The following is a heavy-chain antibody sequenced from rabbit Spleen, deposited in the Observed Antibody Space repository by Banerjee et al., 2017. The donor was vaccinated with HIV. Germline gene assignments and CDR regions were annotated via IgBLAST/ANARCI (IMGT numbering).Heavy chain of an antibody. D-gene: IGHD8-1*01. CDR2: IDSGNSGYT. V-gene: IGHV1S40*01. CDR1: GVSFSGASY. CDR3: ARDTGSSFSSYGMDL. J-gene: IGHJ6*01. Sequence: QSLEESGGDLVKPGASLTLTCIASGVSFSGASYMCWVRQAPGKGLEWIVCIDSGNSGYTYFANWAKGRFTMSKPSSTTVTLQMTSLTAADTATYFCARDTGSSFSSYGMDLWGPGTLVTVS.